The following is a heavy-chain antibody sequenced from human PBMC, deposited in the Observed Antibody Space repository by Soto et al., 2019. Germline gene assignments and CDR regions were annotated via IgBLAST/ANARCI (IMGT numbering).Heavy chain of an antibody. Sequence: GASVKVSCKTSGYTFTNYGISWVRQAPGQGLERMGRLSVYNGQTDYAQNIQGRVTITTDISTSTAYMKLRSLRSDDKAVYFCAISSRPGEILQFDYSGQGTLVTVSS. CDR1: GYTFTNYG. J-gene: IGHJ4*02. V-gene: IGHV1-18*04. D-gene: IGHD2-15*01. CDR2: LSVYNGQT. CDR3: AISSRPGEILQFDY.